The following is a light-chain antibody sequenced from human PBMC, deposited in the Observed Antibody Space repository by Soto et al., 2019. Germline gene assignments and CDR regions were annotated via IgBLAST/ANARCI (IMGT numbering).Light chain of an antibody. CDR2: AAS. Sequence: DIQMTQSPSSLSASVGDRVTITCRASQSISSYLNWYQQKPGKAPKLLIYAASSLQSRVPSTFSGSGSGTDFTLTISSLQPEDFATYYCQQSYSTPFTFGPGTKVDIK. CDR1: QSISSY. V-gene: IGKV1-39*01. J-gene: IGKJ3*01. CDR3: QQSYSTPFT.